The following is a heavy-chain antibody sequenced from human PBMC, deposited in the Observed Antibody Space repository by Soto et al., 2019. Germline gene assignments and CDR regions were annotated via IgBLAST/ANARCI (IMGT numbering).Heavy chain of an antibody. CDR3: ARGTTDYYYYMDV. V-gene: IGHV4-39*01. D-gene: IGHD1-7*01. CDR1: GGSISSSSYY. CDR2: IYYSWST. Sequence: QLQLQESGPGLVKPSATLSITCTVSGGSISSSSYYWGWIRQPPGKGLEWIGSIYYSWSTYYNPSLKSRGTISVDKSKNQFSLKLSSVTAADTAVYYCARGTTDYYYYMDVWGKGTTVTVSS. J-gene: IGHJ6*03.